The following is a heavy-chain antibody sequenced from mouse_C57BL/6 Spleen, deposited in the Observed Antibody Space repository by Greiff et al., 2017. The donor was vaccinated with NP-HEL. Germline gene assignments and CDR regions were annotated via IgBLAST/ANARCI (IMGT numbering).Heavy chain of an antibody. CDR3: ASEGGTGFYYAMDY. Sequence: VQLQQSGPELVKPGASVKISCKASGYAFSSSWMNWVKQRPGKGLEWIGRIYPGDGDTNYNGKFKGKATLTADKSSSTAYMQLSSLTSEDSAVYFCASEGGTGFYYAMDYWGQGTSVTVSS. CDR2: IYPGDGDT. J-gene: IGHJ4*01. V-gene: IGHV1-82*01. CDR1: GYAFSSSW. D-gene: IGHD3-3*01.